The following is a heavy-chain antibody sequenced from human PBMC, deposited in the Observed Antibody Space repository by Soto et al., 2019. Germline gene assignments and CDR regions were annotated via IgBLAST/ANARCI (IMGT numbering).Heavy chain of an antibody. CDR3: ARAGGLGAVAADY. CDR2: IYHSGGT. V-gene: IGHV4-30-2*01. D-gene: IGHD6-19*01. J-gene: IGHJ4*02. CDR1: GGSISSGGYS. Sequence: QLQLQESGSGLVKPSQTLSLTCAVSGGSISSGGYSWSWIRQPPGKGLEWIGYIYHSGGTYYNPSLKSRVTISVDRSKNQFSLELSSVTAADTAVYYCARAGGLGAVAADYWGQGTLVTVSS.